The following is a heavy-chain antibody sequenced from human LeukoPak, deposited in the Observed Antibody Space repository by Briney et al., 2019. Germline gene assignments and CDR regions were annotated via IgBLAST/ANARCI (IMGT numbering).Heavy chain of an antibody. D-gene: IGHD3-10*01. CDR2: INVNGSEK. Sequence: GGSLRLSCAASGFTFSSYCMSWVRQAPGQGLEWVGYINVNGSEKFYVDSVKGRFSISRDNAKNSLYLQMNSLRAEDTAVYYCARDYRSVRGVATDYWGQGTLVTVSS. V-gene: IGHV3-7*05. J-gene: IGHJ4*02. CDR1: GFTFSSYC. CDR3: ARDYRSVRGVATDY.